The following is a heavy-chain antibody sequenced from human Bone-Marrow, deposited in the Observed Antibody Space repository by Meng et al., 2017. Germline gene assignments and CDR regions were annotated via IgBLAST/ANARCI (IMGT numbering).Heavy chain of an antibody. Sequence: LSLTCAVSGYSITGSYNWGWIRQSPGKGLEWVSYISSSGSTIYYADSVKGRFTISRDNAKNSLYLQMNSLRAEDTAVYYCARDYPLSAVAGTTVDYWGQGTLVTVSS. CDR2: ISSSGSTI. V-gene: IGHV3-11*01. CDR3: ARDYPLSAVAGTTVDY. D-gene: IGHD6-19*01. CDR1: GYSITGSYN. J-gene: IGHJ4*02.